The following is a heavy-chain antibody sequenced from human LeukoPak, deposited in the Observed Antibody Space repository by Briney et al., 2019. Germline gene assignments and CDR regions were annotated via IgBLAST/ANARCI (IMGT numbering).Heavy chain of an antibody. V-gene: IGHV3-23*01. D-gene: IGHD4-23*01. Sequence: GGSLRLSCAASGFTFSSYAMSWARQAPGKGLEWVSAISGSGGSTYYADSVKGRFTISRDNSKNTLYLQMNSLRAEDTAVYYCALPPGDYGGGVDYWGQGTLVTVSS. CDR2: ISGSGGST. CDR3: ALPPGDYGGGVDY. CDR1: GFTFSSYA. J-gene: IGHJ4*02.